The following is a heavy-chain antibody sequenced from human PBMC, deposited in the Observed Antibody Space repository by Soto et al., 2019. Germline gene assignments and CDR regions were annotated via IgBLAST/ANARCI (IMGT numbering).Heavy chain of an antibody. CDR2: IIPIFGTA. Sequence: QVQLVQSGAEVKKPGSSVKVSCKASGGTCSSYAIRWVRQAPGQGLEWMGGIIPIFGTANYAQKFQGRVTITADESTSTAYMEMSSLISEDTAEYYCARNGRTGTLYYSGMDVWGQGTTVAVSS. J-gene: IGHJ6*02. CDR3: ARNGRTGTLYYSGMDV. D-gene: IGHD1-1*01. V-gene: IGHV1-69*12. CDR1: GGTCSSYA.